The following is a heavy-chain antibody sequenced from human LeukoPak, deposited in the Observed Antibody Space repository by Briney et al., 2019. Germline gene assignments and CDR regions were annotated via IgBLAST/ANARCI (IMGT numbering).Heavy chain of an antibody. CDR1: GGSISSYY. CDR2: IYYSGST. CDR3: ARKYYDFWSGYYTVCWFDP. D-gene: IGHD3-3*01. J-gene: IGHJ5*02. Sequence: SETLSLTCTVSGGSISSYYWGWIRQPPGKGLEWIGSIYYSGSTYYNPSLKSRVTISVDTSKNQFSLKLSSVTAADTAVYYCARKYYDFWSGYYTVCWFDPWGQGTLVTVSS. V-gene: IGHV4-39*01.